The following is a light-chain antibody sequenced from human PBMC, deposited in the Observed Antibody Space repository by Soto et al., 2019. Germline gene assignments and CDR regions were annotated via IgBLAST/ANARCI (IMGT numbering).Light chain of an antibody. CDR1: SSDVGAYNF. CDR3: SSYTSSNTPDV. Sequence: QSALTQPASVSGSPGQSITISCTGSSSDVGAYNFVSWYQHHPGKAPKLILYEVTTRPSGVSSRFSGSKSGNTASLTISGLQADDEANYYCSSYTSSNTPDVFGTGTKVTVL. CDR2: EVT. V-gene: IGLV2-14*01. J-gene: IGLJ1*01.